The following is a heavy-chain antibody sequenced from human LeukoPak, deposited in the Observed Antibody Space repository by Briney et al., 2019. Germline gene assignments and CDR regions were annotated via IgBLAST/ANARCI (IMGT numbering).Heavy chain of an antibody. V-gene: IGHV3-7*01. J-gene: IGHJ5*02. CDR2: LRPDGRDK. D-gene: IGHD3-3*01. CDR1: GFTFSYYW. Sequence: GGSLRLSCAASGFTFSYYWMTWVRQAPGRGLEWVANLRPDGRDKYYADSVKGRFTISRDNAKNSLYLQMNGLRADDTAIYYCARDAYDDASESWGQGTLVTVSS. CDR3: ARDAYDDASES.